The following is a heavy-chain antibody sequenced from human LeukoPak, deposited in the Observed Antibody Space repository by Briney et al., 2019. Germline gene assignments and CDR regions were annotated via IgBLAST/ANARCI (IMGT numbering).Heavy chain of an antibody. CDR2: INPNSGGT. D-gene: IGHD2-8*01. CDR1: GYTFTGYY. V-gene: IGHV1-2*02. CDR3: ARGYCTNGVCYTAFDY. Sequence: GASVKVSCKASGYTFTGYYMHWVRQAPGQGLEWMGWINPNSGGTNYAQKFQGRGTMTRDTSISTAYMELSRLRSDDTAVYYCARGYCTNGVCYTAFDYWGQGTLVTVSS. J-gene: IGHJ4*02.